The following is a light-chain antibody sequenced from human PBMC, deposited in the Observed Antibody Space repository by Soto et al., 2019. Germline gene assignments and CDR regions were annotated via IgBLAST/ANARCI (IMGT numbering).Light chain of an antibody. Sequence: DIQMTQFPSSLSASVGDRVTITCRASQSIRTYLNWFQQKPGKAPSLLIYAASTLQSGVPPRFSGSVSGAEFTLTISSLQPEDNATYYCQQTCNVPQTYGQGTKV. CDR1: QSIRTY. V-gene: IGKV1-39*01. CDR3: QQTCNVPQT. J-gene: IGKJ1*01. CDR2: AAS.